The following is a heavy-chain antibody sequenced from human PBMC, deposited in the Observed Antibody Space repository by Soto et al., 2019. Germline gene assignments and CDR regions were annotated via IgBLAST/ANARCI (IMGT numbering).Heavy chain of an antibody. V-gene: IGHV3-23*01. CDR1: GFTFSSYA. D-gene: IGHD2-15*01. CDR2: ISGNGGST. CDR3: AKDPLLTDIVVVVAAASWFDP. Sequence: EVQLLESGGGLVQPGGSLRLSCAASGFTFSSYAMSWVRQAPGKGLEWVSAISGNGGSTYYADSVKGRFTISRDNSKNTLYLQMNSLRAEDTAVYYCAKDPLLTDIVVVVAAASWFDPWGQGTLVTVSS. J-gene: IGHJ5*02.